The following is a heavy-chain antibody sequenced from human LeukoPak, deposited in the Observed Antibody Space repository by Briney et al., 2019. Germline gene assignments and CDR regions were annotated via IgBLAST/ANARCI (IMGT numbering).Heavy chain of an antibody. CDR2: IYYSGST. D-gene: IGHD3-3*01. CDR1: GGFISSGGYS. CDR3: ARGTGLRFLEWLSSPDAFDI. V-gene: IGHV4-30-2*01. J-gene: IGHJ3*02. Sequence: SQTLSLTCAVSGGFISSGGYSWSWIRQPPGKGLEWIGYIYYSGSTYYNPSLKSRVTISVDTSKNQFSLKLSSVTAADTAVYYCARGTGLRFLEWLSSPDAFDIWGQGTMVTVSS.